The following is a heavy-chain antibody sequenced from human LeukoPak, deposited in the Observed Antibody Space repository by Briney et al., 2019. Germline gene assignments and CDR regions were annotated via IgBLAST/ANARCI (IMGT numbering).Heavy chain of an antibody. CDR3: ARDLHDSSGYYYDSAIDY. V-gene: IGHV1-46*01. CDR2: INPSGGST. Sequence: ASVKVSCKASGYTFTGYYMHWVRQAPGQGLEWMGIINPSGGSTSYAQKFQGRVTMTRDTSTSTVYVELSSLRSEDTAVYYCARDLHDSSGYYYDSAIDYWGQGTLVTVSS. D-gene: IGHD3-22*01. CDR1: GYTFTGYY. J-gene: IGHJ4*02.